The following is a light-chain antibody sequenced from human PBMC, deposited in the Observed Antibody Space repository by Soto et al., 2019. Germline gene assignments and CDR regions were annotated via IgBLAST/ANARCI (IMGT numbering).Light chain of an antibody. J-gene: IGLJ1*01. CDR2: DVT. Sequence: QSVLSQPASVSGSPGQSITISCTGTSSDVGGFEYVSWYQHQPGKAPKLIIYDVTKRPSGVSNRFSGSKSGNTASLTISEIQAEDEGDYYCGSITRSSTSVFGTGTKLTVL. CDR3: GSITRSSTSV. CDR1: SSDVGGFEY. V-gene: IGLV2-14*01.